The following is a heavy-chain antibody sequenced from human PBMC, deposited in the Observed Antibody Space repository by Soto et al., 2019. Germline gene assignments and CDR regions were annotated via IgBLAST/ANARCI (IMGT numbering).Heavy chain of an antibody. Sequence: PGGSLRLSCAASGFSFSSYWMHWVRQAPGKGLVWVSRINSDGSSTSYADSVKGRFTISRDNAKNTLYLQMNSLRAEDTAVYYCAKAPHYSSSWYYFDYWGQGTLVTVSS. J-gene: IGHJ4*02. CDR1: GFSFSSYW. D-gene: IGHD6-13*01. CDR2: INSDGSST. CDR3: AKAPHYSSSWYYFDY. V-gene: IGHV3-74*01.